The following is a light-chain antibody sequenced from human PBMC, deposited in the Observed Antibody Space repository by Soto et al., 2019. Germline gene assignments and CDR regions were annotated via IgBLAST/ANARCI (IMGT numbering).Light chain of an antibody. CDR1: QTVNRNY. V-gene: IGKV3-20*01. J-gene: IGKJ1*01. CDR2: GVS. Sequence: EIVLTQSPGTLALSLGDGATLSCRASQTVNRNYLAWYHQKPGQPPRLLIYGVSNRATGVPDRFSGGGSGKEFTHTIVSLEPEDFGTYYCQQYIDSPRTFGQGTSVEV. CDR3: QQYIDSPRT.